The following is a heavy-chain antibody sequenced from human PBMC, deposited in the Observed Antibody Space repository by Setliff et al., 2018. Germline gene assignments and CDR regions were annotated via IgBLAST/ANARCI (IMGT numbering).Heavy chain of an antibody. Sequence: ASVKVSCKASGYTFTTFGVSWVRQVPGQGLEWLGWISPHNGITRYGQKFQGRVTLTSETTTGTVYMELRSLNSDDTAVYYCAISTLSICSGGTCPNVFDVWGQGTMVTVSS. J-gene: IGHJ3*01. V-gene: IGHV1-18*01. CDR2: ISPHNGIT. CDR1: GYTFTTFG. D-gene: IGHD2-15*01. CDR3: AISTLSICSGGTCPNVFDV.